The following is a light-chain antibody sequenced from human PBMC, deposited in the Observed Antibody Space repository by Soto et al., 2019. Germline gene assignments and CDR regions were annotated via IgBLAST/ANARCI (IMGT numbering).Light chain of an antibody. CDR2: GAS. Sequence: EIVMTQSPATLSVSPGERATLSCRASQSVSSNLAWYQQKPGQAPRLLIYGASNRATGIPARFSGSGSGTDFTLTISSLEPEDFAVYYCQQRSNWPPWTFGQGTKVEIK. J-gene: IGKJ1*01. CDR1: QSVSSN. V-gene: IGKV3-11*01. CDR3: QQRSNWPPWT.